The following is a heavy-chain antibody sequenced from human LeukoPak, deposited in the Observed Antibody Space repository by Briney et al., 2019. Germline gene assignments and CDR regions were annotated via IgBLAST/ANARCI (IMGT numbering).Heavy chain of an antibody. CDR2: IKQDGSEK. D-gene: IGHD2-21*01. CDR1: GFTFSSYW. CDR3: ARVEVVMAAYFDY. J-gene: IGHJ4*02. V-gene: IGHV3-7*01. Sequence: GGSLRLSCAASGFTFSSYWMSWGRQAPGMGLEWVANIKQDGSEKYYVDSVKGRFTISRDNAKNSLYLQMNSLRAEDTAVYYCARVEVVMAAYFDYWGQGTLVTVSS.